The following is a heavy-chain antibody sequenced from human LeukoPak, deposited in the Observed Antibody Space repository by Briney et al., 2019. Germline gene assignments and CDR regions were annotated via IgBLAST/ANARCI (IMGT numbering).Heavy chain of an antibody. CDR2: IYCSGST. CDR3: ASSPAVVVPTTLGWFDP. V-gene: IGHV4-59*08. Sequence: PSETLSLTCTVSGGSISSYYWSWIRQPPGKGLEWIGYIYCSGSTNYNPSLKSRVTISVDTSKNQFSLKLSSVTAADTAVYYCASSPAVVVPTTLGWFDPWGQGTLVTVSS. CDR1: GGSISSYY. D-gene: IGHD2-2*01. J-gene: IGHJ5*02.